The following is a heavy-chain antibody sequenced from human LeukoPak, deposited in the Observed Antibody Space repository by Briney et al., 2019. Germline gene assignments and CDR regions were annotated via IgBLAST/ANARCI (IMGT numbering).Heavy chain of an antibody. CDR1: GFTFSNAW. Sequence: GGSLRLSCAASGFTFSNAWMSWVRQAPGKGLEWVSSISGSGNTYFADSVKGRFTISRDISTNTLYLQMNSLRAEDTAVYYCAKDLYTYGTTPLDCWGQGTLITVSS. D-gene: IGHD5-18*01. CDR3: AKDLYTYGTTPLDC. V-gene: IGHV3-23*01. CDR2: ISGSGNT. J-gene: IGHJ4*02.